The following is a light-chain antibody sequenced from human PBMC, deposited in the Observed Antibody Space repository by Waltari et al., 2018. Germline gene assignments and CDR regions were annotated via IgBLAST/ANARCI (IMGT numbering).Light chain of an antibody. CDR1: QSLTKRY. CDR2: GAS. CDR3: QQYGSSVLYT. V-gene: IGKV3-20*01. J-gene: IGKJ2*01. Sequence: VLTQSPGTLSLSPGERSTLSCRASQSLTKRYLAWYQQKPGQAPRLLIYGASSRVAGIPDRFSGSGSGTDCTLTISRLEPEDFAVYYCQQYGSSVLYTFGQGTKLEIK.